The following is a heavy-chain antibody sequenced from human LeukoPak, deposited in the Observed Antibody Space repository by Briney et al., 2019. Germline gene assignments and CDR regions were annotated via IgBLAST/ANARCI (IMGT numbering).Heavy chain of an antibody. J-gene: IGHJ3*02. CDR3: ARGASYDSDDAFDI. Sequence: SETPSLTCTVSGGSINSGNYYWSWIRQPAGKGLEWIGRIYTSGSTNSHPSLRPRVTISVDTSRNQFSLKLSSVTAADTAVYYCARGASYDSDDAFDIWGQGTMVTVSS. V-gene: IGHV4-61*02. D-gene: IGHD3-3*01. CDR1: GGSINSGNYY. CDR2: IYTSGST.